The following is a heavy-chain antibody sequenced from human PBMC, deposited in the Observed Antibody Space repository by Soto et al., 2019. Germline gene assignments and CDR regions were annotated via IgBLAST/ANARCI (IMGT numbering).Heavy chain of an antibody. CDR2: TYHSGTT. CDR3: AREVNSSPARGPNWFDP. Sequence: QVQLQESGPGLVQPSGTLSLTCAVSGDSINNSHWWRWVRQTPGKGLEWVGGTYHSGTTNYTPSLKTRVTISIDKSKSQFSLKMNSVTAADTAVYYCAREVNSSPARGPNWFDPWGQGTLVTVSS. D-gene: IGHD6-13*01. V-gene: IGHV4-4*02. J-gene: IGHJ5*02. CDR1: GDSINNSHW.